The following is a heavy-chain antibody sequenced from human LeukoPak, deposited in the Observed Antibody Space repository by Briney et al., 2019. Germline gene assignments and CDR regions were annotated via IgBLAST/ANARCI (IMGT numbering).Heavy chain of an antibody. V-gene: IGHV4-30-2*01. CDR2: IYHSGST. Sequence: SETLSLTCAVSGGSISSGGYSWSWIRQPPGKGLEWIGYIYHSGSTYYNPSLKSRVTISVDRSKNQFSLKLSSVTAADTAVYYCARCAMARRGGWFDPWGQGTLVTVSS. CDR1: GGSISSGGYS. D-gene: IGHD2-2*01. CDR3: ARCAMARRGGWFDP. J-gene: IGHJ5*02.